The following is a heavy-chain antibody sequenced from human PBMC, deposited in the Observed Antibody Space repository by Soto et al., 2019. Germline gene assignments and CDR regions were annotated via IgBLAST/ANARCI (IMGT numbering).Heavy chain of an antibody. Sequence: EVQLLESGGGLTQPGGSLRLSCAASGFTFSSSAMNWVRQAPGKGLVWLASISGRGSSTFYADSVKGRFTISRDNSNNTLDLQMNSLRAEDTAVYYCAKDSHYFGSGSLDYWGQGTLVTVSS. V-gene: IGHV3-23*01. CDR3: AKDSHYFGSGSLDY. CDR2: ISGRGSST. CDR1: GFTFSSSA. D-gene: IGHD3-10*01. J-gene: IGHJ4*02.